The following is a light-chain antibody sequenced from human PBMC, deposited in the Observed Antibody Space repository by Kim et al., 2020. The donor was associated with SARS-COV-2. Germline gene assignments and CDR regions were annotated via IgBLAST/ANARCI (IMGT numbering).Light chain of an antibody. CDR2: GKN. V-gene: IGLV3-19*01. J-gene: IGLJ2*01. Sequence: LGKTVRITCQGDSLRSYYASWYQQKPGQAPVLVIYGKNNRPSGIPDRFSGSSSGDTASLTITGAQAEDEADYYCNSRDSSGNPNVVFGGGTKLTVL. CDR3: NSRDSSGNPNVV. CDR1: SLRSYY.